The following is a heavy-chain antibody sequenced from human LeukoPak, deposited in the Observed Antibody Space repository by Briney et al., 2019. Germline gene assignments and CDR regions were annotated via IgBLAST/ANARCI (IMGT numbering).Heavy chain of an antibody. D-gene: IGHD3-22*01. Sequence: PSQTLSLTCTVSGGSISSGGYYWSRIRQHPGKGLEWIGYIYYSGSTYYNPSLKSRVTISVDTSKNQFSLKLSSVTAADTAVYYCALSSGSSTAGAFDIWGQGTMVTVSS. CDR3: ALSSGSSTAGAFDI. V-gene: IGHV4-31*03. CDR2: IYYSGST. J-gene: IGHJ3*02. CDR1: GGSISSGGYY.